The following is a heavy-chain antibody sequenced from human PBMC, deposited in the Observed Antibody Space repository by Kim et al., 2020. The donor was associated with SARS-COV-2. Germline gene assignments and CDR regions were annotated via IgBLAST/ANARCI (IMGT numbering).Heavy chain of an antibody. Sequence: GGSPRLSCAASGFTFGIYAMSWARQAPGKGLEWVSTIGDRAGNTHYADSVKGRFIISRDNSRNTLYLQMNSLRAEDTAVYYCDASDYWGQGTLVTVSS. CDR2: IGDRAGNT. V-gene: IGHV3-23*01. J-gene: IGHJ4*02. CDR1: GFTFGIYA. CDR3: DASDY.